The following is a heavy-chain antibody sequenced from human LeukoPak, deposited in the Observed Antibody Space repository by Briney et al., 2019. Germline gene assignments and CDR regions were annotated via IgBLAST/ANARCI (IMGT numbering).Heavy chain of an antibody. J-gene: IGHJ3*02. D-gene: IGHD6-13*01. CDR1: GYTFTGYY. CDR3: AREPKQPGFQTDAFDI. V-gene: IGHV1-2*02. CDR2: INPDSGGT. Sequence: ASVKVSCKASGYTFTGYYMHWVRQAPGQGLEWMGWINPDSGGTNYAQKFQGRVTMTRDTSISTAYMELSRLRSDDTAVYYCAREPKQPGFQTDAFDIWGQGTMVTVSS.